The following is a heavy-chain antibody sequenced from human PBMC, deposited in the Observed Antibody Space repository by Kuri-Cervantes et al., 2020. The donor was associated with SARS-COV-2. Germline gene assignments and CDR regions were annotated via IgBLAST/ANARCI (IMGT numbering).Heavy chain of an antibody. V-gene: IGHV3-11*01. CDR2: ISSSGSTI. Sequence: GESLKTSCASSCFTFSDYYMSWIRPAPGKGLEWVSYISSSGSTIYYADSVKGRFTLSRDNAKNSLYLQMNSLRAEDTAVYYCARDLLNYANSSGYGYWGQGTLVTVSS. J-gene: IGHJ4*02. CDR1: CFTFSDYY. CDR3: ARDLLNYANSSGYGY. D-gene: IGHD3-22*01.